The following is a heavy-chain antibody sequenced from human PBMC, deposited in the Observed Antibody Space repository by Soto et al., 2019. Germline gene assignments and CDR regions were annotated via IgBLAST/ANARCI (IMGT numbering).Heavy chain of an antibody. CDR3: ARHALTMVQGVTPFDY. Sequence: QLQLQESGPGLVKPSETLYLNCTVFGGSISSSSYYWGWIRQPPGKGLEWIGSIYYSGSTYYNPSLKSRVTISVDTSKNQFSLKLSSVTAADTAVYYCARHALTMVQGVTPFDYWGQGTLVTVSS. CDR1: GGSISSSSYY. CDR2: IYYSGST. V-gene: IGHV4-39*01. D-gene: IGHD3-10*01. J-gene: IGHJ4*02.